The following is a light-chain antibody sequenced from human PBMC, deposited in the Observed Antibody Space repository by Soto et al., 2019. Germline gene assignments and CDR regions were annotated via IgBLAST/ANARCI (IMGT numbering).Light chain of an antibody. Sequence: EIVMTQSPGTLSLSPGERVTLSCRASQSVNSYLAWYQQRPGQAPRLLIYDASSRATGIPARFSGSGSGTDFTLTISSLEPEDFAVYYCQQRSNWLTFGQGTRLEIK. CDR3: QQRSNWLT. CDR1: QSVNSY. J-gene: IGKJ5*01. V-gene: IGKV3-11*01. CDR2: DAS.